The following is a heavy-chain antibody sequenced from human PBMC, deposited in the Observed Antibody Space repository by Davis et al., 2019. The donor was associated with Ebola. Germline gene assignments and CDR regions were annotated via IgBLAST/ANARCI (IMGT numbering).Heavy chain of an antibody. D-gene: IGHD2-8*01. CDR2: INPNSGNT. CDR1: GYTFTGYY. J-gene: IGHJ5*02. Sequence: ASVKVSCKASGYTFTGYYMHWVRQAPGQGLEWMGWINPNSGNTGYAQKFQGRVTVTRNTSISTAYMELSSLTADDTAVYYCARTKSHRWGTISSWFDPWGQGTLVTVSS. CDR3: ARTKSHRWGTISSWFDP. V-gene: IGHV1-8*02.